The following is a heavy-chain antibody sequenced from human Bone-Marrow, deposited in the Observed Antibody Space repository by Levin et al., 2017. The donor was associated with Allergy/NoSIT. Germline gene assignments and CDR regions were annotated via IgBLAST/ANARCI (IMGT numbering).Heavy chain of an antibody. CDR1: GFTFSSYS. CDR3: ARDGYSSSWYVDLGLNYYYYGMDV. Sequence: GGSLRLSCAASGFTFSSYSMNWVRQAPGKGLEWVSSISSSSSYIYYADSVKGRFTISRDNAKNSLYLQMNSLRAEDTAVYYCARDGYSSSWYVDLGLNYYYYGMDVWGQGTTVTVSS. CDR2: ISSSSSYI. J-gene: IGHJ6*02. V-gene: IGHV3-21*01. D-gene: IGHD6-13*01.